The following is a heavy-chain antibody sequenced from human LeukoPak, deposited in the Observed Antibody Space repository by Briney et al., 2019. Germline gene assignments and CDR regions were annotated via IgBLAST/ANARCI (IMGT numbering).Heavy chain of an antibody. D-gene: IGHD4-23*01. Sequence: GGSLRLSCAASGFTFSTYGMSWVRQAPGKGLEGVSATSARGGSTYYADSVKGRFTISRDNSKNTLYLQMNSLRAEDTAVYYCAKRSDYGGNWNYFDYWGQGTLVTVSS. J-gene: IGHJ4*02. CDR1: GFTFSTYG. CDR3: AKRSDYGGNWNYFDY. CDR2: TSARGGST. V-gene: IGHV3-23*01.